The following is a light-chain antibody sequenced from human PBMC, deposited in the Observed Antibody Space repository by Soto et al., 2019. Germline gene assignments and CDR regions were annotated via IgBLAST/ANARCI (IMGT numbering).Light chain of an antibody. CDR3: QSYDSSLSGSV. V-gene: IGLV1-40*01. CDR2: GNS. J-gene: IGLJ1*01. CDR1: SSNTGAGYD. Sequence: QSVLTQPPSVSRAPGQRFTISCTGSSSNTGAGYDVHWYQQLPGTAPKLLIYGNSNRPSGVPDRFSGSKSGTSASLAITGLQAEDEADYYCQSYDSSLSGSVFGTGTKLTVL.